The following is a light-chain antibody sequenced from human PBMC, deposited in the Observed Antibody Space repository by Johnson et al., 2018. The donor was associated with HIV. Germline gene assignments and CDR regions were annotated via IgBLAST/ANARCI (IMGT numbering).Light chain of an antibody. CDR2: ETN. CDR3: GTWDSSLSAYV. J-gene: IGLJ1*01. V-gene: IGLV1-51*02. Sequence: HSVLTQPPSVSAAPGQKVTISCSGSSSNIGNNYVSWYQQLPGTAPKLLIYETNKRPSGIPDRFSGSKSGKSATLGITGLQTGDEADYYCGTWDSSLSAYVFGTGTKVTVL. CDR1: SSNIGNNY.